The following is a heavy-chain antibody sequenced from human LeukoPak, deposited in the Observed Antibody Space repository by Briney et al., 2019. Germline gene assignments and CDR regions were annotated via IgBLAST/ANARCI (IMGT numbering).Heavy chain of an antibody. CDR1: GGSISGYY. CDR3: ARAGPGYCSGSSCFDY. CDR2: IYYSGST. D-gene: IGHD2-15*01. J-gene: IGHJ4*02. V-gene: IGHV4-59*01. Sequence: SETLSLTCTVSGGSISGYYWSWIRQPPGKGLEWIGYIYYSGSTNYNPSLKSRVTISLDTSKNQFSLKLSSVTAADTAVYYCARAGPGYCSGSSCFDYWGQGPLVTVSS.